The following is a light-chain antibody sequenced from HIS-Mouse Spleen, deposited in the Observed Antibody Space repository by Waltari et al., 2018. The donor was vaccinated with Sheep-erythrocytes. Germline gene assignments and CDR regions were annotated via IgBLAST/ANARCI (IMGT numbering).Light chain of an antibody. CDR1: SSAVGRYNL. Sequence: QSALTPPASVSGSPGQSITISCTGTSSAVGRYNLVPWYQQHPGKAPELMIYEGSKRPSGVSNRFSGSKSGNTASLTISGLQAEDEADYYCCSYAGSSTPWVFGGGTKLTVL. J-gene: IGLJ3*02. V-gene: IGLV2-23*01. CDR2: EGS. CDR3: CSYAGSSTPWV.